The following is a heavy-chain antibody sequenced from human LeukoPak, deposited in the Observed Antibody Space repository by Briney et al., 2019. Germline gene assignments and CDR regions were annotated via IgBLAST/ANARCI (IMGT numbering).Heavy chain of an antibody. CDR2: MNPNSGNT. CDR3: ARDRPGTTFSDWFDP. V-gene: IGHV1-8*02. J-gene: IGHJ5*02. Sequence: ASVKVSCKASGYTFTTYGINWVRQATGQGLEWMGWMNPNSGNTGYAQKFQGRVTMTRNTSISTAYMELSSLRSEDTAVYYCARDRPGTTFSDWFDPWGQGTLVTVSS. D-gene: IGHD1-7*01. CDR1: GYTFTTYG.